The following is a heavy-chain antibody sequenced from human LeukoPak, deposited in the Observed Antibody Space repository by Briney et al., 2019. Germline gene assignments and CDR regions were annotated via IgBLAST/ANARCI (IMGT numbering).Heavy chain of an antibody. D-gene: IGHD2-2*02. V-gene: IGHV1-69*13. CDR3: ARDATYQLLYAYY. Sequence: SVKVSCKASGGTFSSYAISWVRQAPGQGLEWMGGIIPIFGTANYAQKIQGRVTITADESTSTAYMELSSLRSEDTAVYYCARDATYQLLYAYYWGQGTLVTVSS. J-gene: IGHJ4*02. CDR2: IIPIFGTA. CDR1: GGTFSSYA.